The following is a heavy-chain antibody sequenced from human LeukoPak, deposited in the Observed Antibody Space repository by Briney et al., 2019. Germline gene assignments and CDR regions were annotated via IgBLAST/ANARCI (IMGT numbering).Heavy chain of an antibody. D-gene: IGHD6-19*01. V-gene: IGHV3-30*18. CDR2: ISYDGSNK. Sequence: GGSLRLSCAASGFTFSSYAMNWVRQAPGKGLEWVAVISYDGSNKYYADSVKGRFTISRDNSKNTLYLQMNSLRAEDTAVYYCAKGIAVAVNFDYWGQGTLVTVSS. CDR3: AKGIAVAVNFDY. CDR1: GFTFSSYA. J-gene: IGHJ4*02.